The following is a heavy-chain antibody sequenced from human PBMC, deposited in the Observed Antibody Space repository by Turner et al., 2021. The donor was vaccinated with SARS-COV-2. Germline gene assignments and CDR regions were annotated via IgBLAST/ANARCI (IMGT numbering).Heavy chain of an antibody. CDR1: GGSISSSSYY. D-gene: IGHD3-3*01. J-gene: IGHJ6*02. V-gene: IGHV4-39*01. CDR3: ASESVLRFLEWLSSGPYYGMDV. CDR2: IYYSGSN. Sequence: QLQLQESGPGLVKPSETLSLTCTVSGGSISSSSYYWGWIRQPPGKGLEWIGTIYYSGSNYYNPSLKSRVTISVDTSKNQFSLKLSSVTAADTAVYYCASESVLRFLEWLSSGPYYGMDVWGQGTTVTVSS.